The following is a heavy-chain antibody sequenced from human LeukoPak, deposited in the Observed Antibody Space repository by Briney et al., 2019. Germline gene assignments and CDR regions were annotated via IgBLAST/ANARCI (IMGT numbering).Heavy chain of an antibody. D-gene: IGHD2-21*01. Sequence: GGSLRLSCAASGFTFRTYAMSWVRQAPGKGLEWVSGISDSGDGTYYAESVKGRFTISRDNSKNTVFLQMNSLRADDTAKYYCARDRRFPDDVFDIWGQGTLVTVSS. CDR3: ARDRRFPDDVFDI. V-gene: IGHV3-23*01. CDR1: GFTFRTYA. J-gene: IGHJ3*02. CDR2: ISDSGDGT.